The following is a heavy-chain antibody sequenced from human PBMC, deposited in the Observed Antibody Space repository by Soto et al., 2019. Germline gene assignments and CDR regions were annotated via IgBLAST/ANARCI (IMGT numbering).Heavy chain of an antibody. J-gene: IGHJ4*02. V-gene: IGHV3-30*03. Sequence: GGSLRLSCAASGFTFSSYGMHWVRQAPGKGLEWVAVISYDGSNKYYADSVKGRFTISRDNSKNTLYLQMNSLRAEDTAVYYCASGIAVAGTGVVDYWGQGTLVTVSS. CDR2: ISYDGSNK. D-gene: IGHD6-19*01. CDR1: GFTFSSYG. CDR3: ASGIAVAGTGVVDY.